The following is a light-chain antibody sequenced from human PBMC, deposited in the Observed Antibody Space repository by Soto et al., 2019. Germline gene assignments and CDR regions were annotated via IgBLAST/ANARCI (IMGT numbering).Light chain of an antibody. J-gene: IGLJ1*01. CDR1: KNDIGVYDF. Sequence: QSALTQPPSASGAPGQSVTISCTGTKNDIGVYDFVSWYQHHPGKGPSLFIYEFVPRPSGAHAGFSGPKSATTAPLTVSGLQAADEADSLCKSYAGSNPYVFGSGTKVTVL. CDR3: KSYAGSNPYV. V-gene: IGLV2-8*01. CDR2: EFV.